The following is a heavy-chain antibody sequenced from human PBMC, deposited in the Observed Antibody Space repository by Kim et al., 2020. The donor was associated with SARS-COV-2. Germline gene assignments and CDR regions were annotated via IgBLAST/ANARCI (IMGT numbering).Heavy chain of an antibody. Sequence: GGSLRLSCAASGFTFSSYWMSWVRQAPGKGLEWVANIKQDGSEKYYVDSVKGRFTISRDNAKHSLYLQMNSLRAEDTAVYYCARDRGVVVPAATEAYYYYYGMDVWGQGTTVTVSS. CDR2: IKQDGSEK. CDR1: GFTFSSYW. CDR3: ARDRGVVVPAATEAYYYYYGMDV. D-gene: IGHD2-2*01. J-gene: IGHJ6*02. V-gene: IGHV3-7*03.